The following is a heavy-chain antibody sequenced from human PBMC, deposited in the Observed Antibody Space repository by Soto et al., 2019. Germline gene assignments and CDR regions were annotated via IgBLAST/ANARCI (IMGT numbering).Heavy chain of an antibody. CDR2: INGGAGST. D-gene: IGHD4-17*01. J-gene: IGHJ4*02. CDR1: GFPFSNYA. CDR3: AKIPIMTTVTHYFDY. Sequence: EVQLLESVGGLAQPGGSLRLSCAASGFPFSNYAMSWVRQAPGKGLEWVSTINGGAGSTYYADSVKGRFTISRDDSKNTLYLQMNSLRAEDTAVYYCAKIPIMTTVTHYFDYWGQGTLVTVSS. V-gene: IGHV3-23*01.